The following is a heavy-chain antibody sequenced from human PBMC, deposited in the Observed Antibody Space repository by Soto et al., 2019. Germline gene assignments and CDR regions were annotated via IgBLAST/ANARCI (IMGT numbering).Heavy chain of an antibody. V-gene: IGHV1-69*13. CDR3: ARGDRDDWPSAQADY. D-gene: IGHD3-9*01. Sequence: SVKVSCKASGGTFSSYAISWVRQAPGQGLEWMGGIIPIFGTANYAQKFQGRVTITADESTSTAYMELSSLRSEDTAVYYCARGDRDDWPSAQADYWGQGTLVTVSS. J-gene: IGHJ4*02. CDR2: IIPIFGTA. CDR1: GGTFSSYA.